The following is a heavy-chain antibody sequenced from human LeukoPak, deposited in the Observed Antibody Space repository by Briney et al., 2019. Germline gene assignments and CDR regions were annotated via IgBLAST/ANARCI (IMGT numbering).Heavy chain of an antibody. CDR3: GQGISRWYVEDY. CDR1: GFTFSSYR. V-gene: IGHV3-7*02. Sequence: GGSLRLSCAASGFTFSSYRMSWVRQAPGKGLEWVANIKQDGSEKYYVDSVKGRFTISRDNAKNSLYLQMNGLRAEDTAVYYWGQGISRWYVEDYWGQGTLVTVSS. J-gene: IGHJ4*02. D-gene: IGHD6-19*01. CDR2: IKQDGSEK.